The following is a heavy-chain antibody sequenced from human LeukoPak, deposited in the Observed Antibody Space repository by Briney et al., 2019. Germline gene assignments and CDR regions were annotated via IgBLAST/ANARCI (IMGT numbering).Heavy chain of an antibody. D-gene: IGHD5-24*01. CDR1: GFPFSSYW. V-gene: IGHV3-7*04. J-gene: IGHJ4*02. CDR3: TRVGYIDEGIDY. CDR2: IKQDGSKR. Sequence: GGSLRLSCVASGFPFSSYWMTWVRQAPGKGLEWVANIKQDGSKRSYVDSVEGRFTISRDNAKNSLYLQMNSLRAEDTAIYYCTRVGYIDEGIDYWGQGTLVTVSS.